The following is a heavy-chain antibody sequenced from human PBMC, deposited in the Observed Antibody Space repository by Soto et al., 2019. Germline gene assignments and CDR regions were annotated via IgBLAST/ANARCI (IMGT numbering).Heavy chain of an antibody. CDR3: AILSPGLTPIKKFFYH. J-gene: IGHJ1*01. D-gene: IGHD3-16*01. Sequence: EVQLLESGGGLVQPGGSLRLSCAASGFTFADFAMGWVRQAPGKGLEWVSAINGGGDNSYYTDSVKGRFTISRDNSRNTLFLQVNNLRGEDMALYYCAILSPGLTPIKKFFYHWGQGTLVTVSS. CDR2: INGGGDNS. V-gene: IGHV3-23*01. CDR1: GFTFADFA.